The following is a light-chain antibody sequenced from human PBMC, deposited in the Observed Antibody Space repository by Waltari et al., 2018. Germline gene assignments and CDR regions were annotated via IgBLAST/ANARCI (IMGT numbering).Light chain of an antibody. CDR1: RSDVGNYHS. Sequence: QSALTQPASVSGSPGQSITISCTGIRSDVGNYHSVSWYQQHPGKAPKLVIYDVSDRPSGISNRFSGSKSGSTASLTISGLQVEDEADYYCSSYISHNSRMFGGGTKLTVL. CDR2: DVS. CDR3: SSYISHNSRM. J-gene: IGLJ3*02. V-gene: IGLV2-14*03.